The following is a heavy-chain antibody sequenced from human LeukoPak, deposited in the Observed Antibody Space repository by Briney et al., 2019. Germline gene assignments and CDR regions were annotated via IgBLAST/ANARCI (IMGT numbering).Heavy chain of an antibody. CDR1: GLTFSSFE. CDR3: ARKVLSGSRYFDY. Sequence: GGSLRLSCAASGLTFSSFEMNWVRQAPGKGLEWVSYITSSASTIYYAESVKGRFTISRDNAKNSLFLQMNSLRAEDTAVYYCARKVLSGSRYFDYWGQGALVTVSS. CDR2: ITSSASTI. D-gene: IGHD1-26*01. J-gene: IGHJ4*02. V-gene: IGHV3-48*03.